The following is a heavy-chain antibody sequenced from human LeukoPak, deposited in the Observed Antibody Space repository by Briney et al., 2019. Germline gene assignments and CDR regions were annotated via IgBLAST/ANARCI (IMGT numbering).Heavy chain of an antibody. J-gene: IGHJ4*02. V-gene: IGHV3-23*01. CDR2: ISGSGGST. D-gene: IGHD5-18*01. CDR3: AKNGGYSYGSLLDY. CDR1: GFTFSSYA. Sequence: GGSLRLSCAASGFTFSSYAMSWVRQAPGKGLEWVSAISGSGGSTYYADSVKGRLTISRDNSKNTLYLQMNSLRAEDTAVYYCAKNGGYSYGSLLDYWGQGTLVTVSS.